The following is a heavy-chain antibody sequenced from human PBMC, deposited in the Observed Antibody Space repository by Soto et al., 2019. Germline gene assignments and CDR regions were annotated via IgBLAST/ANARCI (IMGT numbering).Heavy chain of an antibody. V-gene: IGHV5-10-1*01. D-gene: IGHD2-2*01. Sequence: GESLKISCKGSGYSFTSYWISWVRQMPGKGLEWMGRIDPSDSYTNYSPSFQGHVTISADKSISTAYLQWSSLKASDTAMYYCAGLYCSSTSCDYGMDVWGQGTTVTV. CDR2: IDPSDSYT. J-gene: IGHJ6*02. CDR1: GYSFTSYW. CDR3: AGLYCSSTSCDYGMDV.